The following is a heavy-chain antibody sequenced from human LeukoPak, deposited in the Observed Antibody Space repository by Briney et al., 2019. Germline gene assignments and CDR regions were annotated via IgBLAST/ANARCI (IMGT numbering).Heavy chain of an antibody. D-gene: IGHD5-18*01. Sequence: ASVKVSCRASGYTFTSYDISWVRQAPGQGLEWMGWISTYNGNTNYAQKFQGRVTVTTDTSTSTAYMELRSLTSDDTAVYYCVRGGSRSGYDYWGQGTLVTVSS. J-gene: IGHJ4*02. V-gene: IGHV1-18*01. CDR2: ISTYNGNT. CDR1: GYTFTSYD. CDR3: VRGGSRSGYDY.